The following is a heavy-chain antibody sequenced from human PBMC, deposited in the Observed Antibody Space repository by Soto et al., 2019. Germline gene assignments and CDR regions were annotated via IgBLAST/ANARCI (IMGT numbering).Heavy chain of an antibody. D-gene: IGHD6-13*01. J-gene: IGHJ4*02. V-gene: IGHV1-69*02. CDR1: GGSFSSHT. CDR3: ARPSSHIATSGAFNY. Sequence: QVQLVQSGAEVKKPGSSVKVSCKASGGSFSSHTISWVRQAPGQGLEWVGRFIPILGLANYAQKFQGKVTLTADKSTSTVYMELSSLGSDDSAVYYCARPSSHIATSGAFNYWGQGTPVTVS. CDR2: FIPILGLA.